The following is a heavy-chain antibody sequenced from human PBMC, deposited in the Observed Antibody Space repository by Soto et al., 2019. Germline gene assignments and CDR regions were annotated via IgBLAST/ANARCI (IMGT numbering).Heavy chain of an antibody. J-gene: IGHJ5*02. CDR1: GGSISSGDYY. D-gene: IGHD1-26*01. V-gene: IGHV4-30-4*01. CDR3: ATQEVGGSYVYTFDP. Sequence: SETLSLTCTVSGGSISSGDYYWSWIRQPPGKGLEWIGYIYYSGSTYYNPSLKSRVTISVDTSKNQFSLKLSSVTAADTAVYYCATQEVGGSYVYTFDPWGQGTLDTVSS. CDR2: IYYSGST.